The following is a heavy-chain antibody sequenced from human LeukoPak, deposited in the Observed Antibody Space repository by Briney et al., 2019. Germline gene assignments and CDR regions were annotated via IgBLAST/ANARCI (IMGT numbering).Heavy chain of an antibody. V-gene: IGHV3-74*01. Sequence: QPGGSLRLSCAASGFTLSSYWMHWVRQAPGKGLVWVSRIHPDGSSTIYADSVKGRFTISRDNAKNTLYLQMNSLRAEDTAVYYCVSYVDTVRYDALDIWGQGTMVTVSS. CDR1: GFTLSSYW. J-gene: IGHJ3*02. CDR2: IHPDGSST. CDR3: VSYVDTVRYDALDI. D-gene: IGHD5-18*01.